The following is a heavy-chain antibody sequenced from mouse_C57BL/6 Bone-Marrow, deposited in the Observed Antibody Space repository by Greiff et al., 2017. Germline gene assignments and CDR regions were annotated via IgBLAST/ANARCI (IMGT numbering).Heavy chain of an antibody. J-gene: IGHJ4*01. CDR1: GYTFTSYW. CDR3: ARCPLYYDAMDY. CDR2: VDPNSGGT. D-gene: IGHD6-1*01. Sequence: QVQLLQPGAELVKPGASVKLSCKASGYTFTSYWMHWVKQRPGRSLEWIGRVDPNSGGTKYNEQFKSKATLTVDKPSSTAYMQLSSLTSEDSAVYYCARCPLYYDAMDYWGQGTSVTVSA. V-gene: IGHV1-62-3*01.